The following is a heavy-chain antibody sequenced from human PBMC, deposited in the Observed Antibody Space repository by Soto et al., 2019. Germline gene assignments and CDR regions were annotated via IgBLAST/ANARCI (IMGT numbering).Heavy chain of an antibody. CDR1: GCTFSSYA. J-gene: IGHJ5*02. CDR3: ARGVIAAGRFIGWFEP. CDR2: IIPIFGTA. D-gene: IGHD6-13*01. V-gene: IGHV1-69*13. Sequence: SVNVSCTASGCTFSSYAISWVRQARGQGLEWMGGIIPIFGTANYAQKFQGRVTITADESASTAYMELRSPRSEDTAVYYCARGVIAAGRFIGWFEPWGQGTRVPVS.